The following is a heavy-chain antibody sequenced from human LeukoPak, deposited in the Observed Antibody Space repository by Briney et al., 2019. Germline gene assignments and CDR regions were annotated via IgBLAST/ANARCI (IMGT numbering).Heavy chain of an antibody. Sequence: GGSLRLSCAASGFTFSTYYMTWVRQAPGKGLEWVAGIKQDGSENYYVDSVKGRFTISRDNSKSSLYLQMNSLRAEDTAVYFCARERFCTSTTCYVGAPFDYWGQGTLVTVSS. CDR1: GFTFSTYY. CDR2: IKQDGSEN. V-gene: IGHV3-7*01. D-gene: IGHD2-2*01. CDR3: ARERFCTSTTCYVGAPFDY. J-gene: IGHJ4*02.